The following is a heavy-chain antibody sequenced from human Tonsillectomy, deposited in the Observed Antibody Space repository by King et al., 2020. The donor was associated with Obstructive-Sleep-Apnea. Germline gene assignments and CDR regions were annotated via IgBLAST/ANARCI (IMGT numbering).Heavy chain of an antibody. V-gene: IGHV4-59*01. CDR2: IYYSGST. CDR1: GGSISSYY. Sequence: VQLQESGPGLVKPSETLSLTCTVSGGSISSYYWSWIRQPPGKGLEWIGYIYYSGSTNYNPSLKSRVTMSVDTSKNQFSLKLSSVTAADTAVYYCARDRGSYYGVDFDYWGQGTLVTVSS. J-gene: IGHJ4*02. CDR3: ARDRGSYYGVDFDY. D-gene: IGHD1-26*01.